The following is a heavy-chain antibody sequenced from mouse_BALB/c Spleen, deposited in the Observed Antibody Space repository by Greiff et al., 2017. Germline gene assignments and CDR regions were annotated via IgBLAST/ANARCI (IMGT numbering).Heavy chain of an antibody. Sequence: VQLQQSGAELVRPGSSVKISCKASGYAFSSYWMHWVKQRPGQGLEWIGEINPSNGRTNYNEKFKSKATLTVDKSSSTAYMQLSSLTSEDSAVYYCARGGTTYWGQGTTLTVSS. CDR1: GYAFSSYW. J-gene: IGHJ2*01. D-gene: IGHD1-1*01. V-gene: IGHV1S81*02. CDR3: ARGGTTY. CDR2: INPSNGRT.